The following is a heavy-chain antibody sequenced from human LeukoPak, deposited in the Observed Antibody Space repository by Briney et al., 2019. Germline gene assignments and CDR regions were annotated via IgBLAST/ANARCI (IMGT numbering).Heavy chain of an antibody. Sequence: PGGSLRLSCAASGFTFSTYEMNWVRQAPGKGLEWISYISDRGASIYYADSVKGRFTISRDNAKNSLYLQMNSLGGEDTAVYYCARDSGYCDNINCHHFDYWGQGTLVTVSS. CDR3: ARDSGYCDNINCHHFDY. CDR2: ISDRGASI. V-gene: IGHV3-48*03. J-gene: IGHJ4*02. D-gene: IGHD3-22*01. CDR1: GFTFSTYE.